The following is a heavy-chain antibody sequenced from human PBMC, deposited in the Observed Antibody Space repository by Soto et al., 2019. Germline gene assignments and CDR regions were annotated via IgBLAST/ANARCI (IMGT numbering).Heavy chain of an antibody. V-gene: IGHV4-34*01. CDR1: GGSFSGYY. J-gene: IGHJ3*02. D-gene: IGHD6-6*01. CDR2: INHSGST. CDR3: ARGRGSSSSFFAFDI. Sequence: SETLSLTCAVYGGSFSGYYWSWIRQPPGKGLEWIGEINHSGSTNYNPYLKSRVTISVDTSKKQFSLKLISVTAADTAVYYCARGRGSSSSFFAFDIWGQGTMVTVSS.